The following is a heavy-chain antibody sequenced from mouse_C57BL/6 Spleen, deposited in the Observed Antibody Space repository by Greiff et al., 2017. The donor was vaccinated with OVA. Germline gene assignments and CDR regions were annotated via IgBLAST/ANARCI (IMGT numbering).Heavy chain of an antibody. CDR2: INPSRGYT. CDR1: GYTFTSYT. Sequence: QVQLQQSGAELARPGASVKMSCKASGYTFTSYTMHWVKQRPGQGLEWIGYINPSRGYTKYNQKFKDKATLTADKSSSTAYMQLSSLTSEDSAVYYCARELGRNYAMDYWGQGTSVTVSS. V-gene: IGHV1-4*01. J-gene: IGHJ4*01. CDR3: ARELGRNYAMDY. D-gene: IGHD4-1*01.